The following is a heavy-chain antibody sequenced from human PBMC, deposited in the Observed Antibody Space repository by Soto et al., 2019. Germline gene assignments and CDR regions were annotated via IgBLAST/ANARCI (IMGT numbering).Heavy chain of an antibody. J-gene: IGHJ6*02. CDR1: GFTFSSYA. Sequence: QVQLVESGGGVVQPGRSLRLSCAASGFTFSSYAMHWVRQAAGKGLEWVAVISYDGSNKYYADSVKGRFTISRDNSKNSLYLQMNSLRAEDTAVYDCARGPPDYYDSSGYYYLYYYYGMDVWGQGTTVTVSS. V-gene: IGHV3-30-3*01. D-gene: IGHD3-22*01. CDR3: ARGPPDYYDSSGYYYLYYYYGMDV. CDR2: ISYDGSNK.